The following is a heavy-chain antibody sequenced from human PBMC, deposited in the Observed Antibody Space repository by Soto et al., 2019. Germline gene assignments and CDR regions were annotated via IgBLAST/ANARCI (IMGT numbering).Heavy chain of an antibody. J-gene: IGHJ6*02. Sequence: QVQLVQSGAEVKKPGASVKVSCKASGYTFTSYDINWVRQATGQGLEWMGWMNPNSGNTGYAQKFQGRVTMTRNTSPGTDYMELSSVGCEDTAVYYGAGEEASYGRDVWGQGTTV. D-gene: IGHD3-10*01. CDR1: GYTFTSYD. V-gene: IGHV1-8*01. CDR2: MNPNSGNT. CDR3: AGEEASYGRDV.